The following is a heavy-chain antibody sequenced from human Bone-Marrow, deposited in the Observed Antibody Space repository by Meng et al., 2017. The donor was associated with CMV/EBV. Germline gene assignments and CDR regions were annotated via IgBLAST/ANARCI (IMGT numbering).Heavy chain of an antibody. CDR1: GFTFSDFY. D-gene: IGHD1-14*01. CDR3: AGEPSPDPYYYYYGMDV. V-gene: IGHV3-11*04. Sequence: GGSLRLSCTASGFTFSDFYMSWIRQAPGKGLEWVSYISSSGSTIYYADSVKGRFTISRDNAKNSLYLQMNSLRAEDTAVYYCAGEPSPDPYYYYYGMDVWGQGTTVTVSS. CDR2: ISSSGSTI. J-gene: IGHJ6*02.